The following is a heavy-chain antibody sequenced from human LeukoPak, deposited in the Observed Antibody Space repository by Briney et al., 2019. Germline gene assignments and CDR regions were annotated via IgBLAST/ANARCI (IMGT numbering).Heavy chain of an antibody. D-gene: IGHD6-13*01. CDR1: GGTFSSYA. V-gene: IGHV1-69*06. Sequence: SVKVSRKASGGTFSSYAISWVRQAPGQGLEWMGGIIPIFGTANYAQKFQGRVTITADKSTSTAYMELSSLRSEDTAVYYCARDMVNGSSSEYYFDYWGQGTLVTVSS. CDR3: ARDMVNGSSSEYYFDY. J-gene: IGHJ4*02. CDR2: IIPIFGTA.